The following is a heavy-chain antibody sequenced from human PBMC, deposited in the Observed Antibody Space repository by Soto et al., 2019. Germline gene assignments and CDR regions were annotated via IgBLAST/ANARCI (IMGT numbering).Heavy chain of an antibody. V-gene: IGHV3-30*18. CDR2: ISYDGSNK. CDR1: GFTFSSYG. CDR3: AKDHLWELHFRFDY. D-gene: IGHD1-26*01. Sequence: QVQLVESGGGVVQPGRSLRLSCAASGFTFSSYGMHWVRQAPGKGLEWVAVISYDGSNKYYADSVKGRFTISRDNSKNTLYLQMNSLRAEDTAVYYCAKDHLWELHFRFDYWGQGTLVTVSS. J-gene: IGHJ4*02.